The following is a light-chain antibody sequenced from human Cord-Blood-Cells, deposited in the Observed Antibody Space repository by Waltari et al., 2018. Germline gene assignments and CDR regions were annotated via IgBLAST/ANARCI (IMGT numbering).Light chain of an antibody. V-gene: IGKV3-11*01. Sequence: EIVLTQSPATLSLSPGDRATLSCRASQSVSSYLAWYQQKPGQAPRLLIYAASNRATGIPARFSGSGSGTDFTLTISSLEPEDFAVYYCQQRSNWYTFGQGTKLEIK. CDR3: QQRSNWYT. J-gene: IGKJ2*01. CDR1: QSVSSY. CDR2: AAS.